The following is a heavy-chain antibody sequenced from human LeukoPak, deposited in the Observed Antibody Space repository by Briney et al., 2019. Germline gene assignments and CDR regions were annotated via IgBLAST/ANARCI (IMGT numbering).Heavy chain of an antibody. Sequence: ASVKVSCKASGYTFTSYGISWVRQAPGQGLEWMGWISVYSGDTDYTQKLQGRVTMTTDTSTSTAYMELRSLRSDDTAVYYCARSQNYDILTGYYNRPLGYWGQGTLVTVSS. V-gene: IGHV1-18*01. CDR2: ISVYSGDT. CDR3: ARSQNYDILTGYYNRPLGY. J-gene: IGHJ4*02. CDR1: GYTFTSYG. D-gene: IGHD3-9*01.